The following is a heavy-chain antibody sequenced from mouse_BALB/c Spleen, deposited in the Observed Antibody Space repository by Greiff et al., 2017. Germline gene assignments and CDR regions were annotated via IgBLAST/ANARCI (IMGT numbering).Heavy chain of an antibody. CDR2: IRLKSNNYAT. D-gene: IGHD1-1*01. Sequence: DVMLVESGGGLVQPGGSMKLSCVASGFTFSNYWMNWVRQSPEKGLEWVAEIRLKSNNYATHYAESVKGRFTISRDDSKSSVYLQMNNLRAEDTGIYYCTRKIYYYGSSYYWYFDVWGAGTTVTVSS. CDR1: GFTFSNYW. CDR3: TRKIYYYGSSYYWYFDV. J-gene: IGHJ1*01. V-gene: IGHV6-6*02.